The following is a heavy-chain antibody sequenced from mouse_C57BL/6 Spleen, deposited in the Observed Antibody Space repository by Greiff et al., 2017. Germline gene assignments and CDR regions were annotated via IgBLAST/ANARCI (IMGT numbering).Heavy chain of an antibody. CDR2: IYPGSGST. V-gene: IGHV1-55*01. D-gene: IGHD1-1*01. CDR3: AREGYYGSRGFFAY. J-gene: IGHJ3*01. CDR1: GYTFTSYW. Sequence: QVQLQQPGAELVKPGASVKMSCKASGYTFTSYWITWVKQRPGQGLEWIGDIYPGSGSTNYNEKFKSKATLTVDTSSSTAYMQLSSLTSEDSAVYYCAREGYYGSRGFFAYWGQGTLVTVSA.